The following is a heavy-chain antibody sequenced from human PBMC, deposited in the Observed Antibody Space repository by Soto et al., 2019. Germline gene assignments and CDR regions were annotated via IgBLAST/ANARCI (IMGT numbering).Heavy chain of an antibody. Sequence: TGGSLRLSCAASGFTFSSYGMHWVRQAPGKGLEWVAVIWYDGSNKYYADSVKGRFTISRDNSKNTLYLQMNSLRAEDTAVYYCATPAYGSDPGSGYWGQGTLVTSPQ. CDR3: ATPAYGSDPGSGY. D-gene: IGHD3-10*01. CDR1: GFTFSSYG. CDR2: IWYDGSNK. V-gene: IGHV3-33*01. J-gene: IGHJ4*02.